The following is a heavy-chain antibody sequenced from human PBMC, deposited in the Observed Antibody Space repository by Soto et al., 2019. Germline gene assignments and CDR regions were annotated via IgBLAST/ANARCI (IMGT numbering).Heavy chain of an antibody. CDR1: GFTFSNYA. Sequence: EVQLLDSGGGLVQPGGSPRLSCAASGFTFSNYAMSWVRQAPGKWLEWVSGVGGSGDSTYYADSVKGRFTISRDNSKDTLYLQMNSLRAEDTAVYYCADSPLGYCSGGSCYSPHYFDYWSQGTLVTVSS. J-gene: IGHJ4*02. CDR3: ADSPLGYCSGGSCYSPHYFDY. V-gene: IGHV3-23*01. D-gene: IGHD2-15*01. CDR2: VGGSGDST.